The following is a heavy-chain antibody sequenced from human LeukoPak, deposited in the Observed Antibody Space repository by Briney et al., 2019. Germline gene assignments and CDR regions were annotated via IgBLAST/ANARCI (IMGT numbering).Heavy chain of an antibody. CDR3: TKGRVATVGGAKYDMDV. Sequence: LTLSCAASRCIVVEYFMHWVRPAPGRGREWVCLITRDGAGTYYEDSVRGQFTISRANSKNSLYLIMNSMRTEDTALYYCTKGRVATVGGAKYDMDVWGQGTTVTVSS. V-gene: IGHV3-43*01. CDR2: ITRDGAGT. J-gene: IGHJ6*02. CDR1: RCIVVEYF. D-gene: IGHD5-12*01.